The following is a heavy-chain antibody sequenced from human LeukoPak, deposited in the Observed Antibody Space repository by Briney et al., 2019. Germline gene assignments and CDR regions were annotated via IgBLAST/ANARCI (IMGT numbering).Heavy chain of an antibody. CDR1: GGSISSSSYY. V-gene: IGHV4-39*01. CDR3: ARYSGYEPETPIEAYYFDY. D-gene: IGHD5-12*01. J-gene: IGHJ4*02. CDR2: IYYSGST. Sequence: SETLSLTCTVSGGSISSSSYYWGWIRQPPGKGLEWIGSIYYSGSTYYNPSLKSRVTISVDTSKNQFSLKLSSVTAADTAVYYCARYSGYEPETPIEAYYFDYWGQGTLVTVSS.